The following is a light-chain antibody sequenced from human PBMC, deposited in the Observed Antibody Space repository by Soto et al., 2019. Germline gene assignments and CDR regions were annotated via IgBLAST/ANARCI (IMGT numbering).Light chain of an antibody. V-gene: IGKV1-5*03. CDR3: QQYNSYSRT. J-gene: IGKJ1*01. Sequence: DIPLTQSPSTLSASVGDRVTITCRASQNVNSWLAWYQQKAGKAPKLLIYTTSSLQSGVPSRFSGSGSGTEFTLTISGLQPDDFATYYCQQYNSYSRTFGQGTRVEIK. CDR1: QNVNSW. CDR2: TTS.